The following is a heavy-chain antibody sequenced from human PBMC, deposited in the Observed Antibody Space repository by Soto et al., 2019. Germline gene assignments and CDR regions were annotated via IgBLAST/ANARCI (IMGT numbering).Heavy chain of an antibody. D-gene: IGHD3-22*01. CDR2: ISYDGSNK. V-gene: IGHV3-30*18. J-gene: IGHJ4*02. CDR1: GFTFSSYG. Sequence: GGSLRLSCAASGFTFSSYGMHWVRQAPGKGLEWVAVISYDGSNKYYADSVKGRFTISRDNSKNTLYLQMNSLRAEDTAVYYCAKDGYYYDSSGYYYFDYWGQGTLVTVSS. CDR3: AKDGYYYDSSGYYYFDY.